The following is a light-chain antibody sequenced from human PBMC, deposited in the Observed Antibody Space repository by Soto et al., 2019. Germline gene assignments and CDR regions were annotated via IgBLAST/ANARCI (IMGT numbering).Light chain of an antibody. Sequence: QSVLTQPPSVSAAPGQKVTISCSGSSSNIGENDVSWYQQFPGTAPKLLIYGNNKRPSGIPDRFSGSRPGTSATLGITGLQTGDEADYYCGTWDTSLSGGVFGGGTKVTVL. CDR2: GNN. V-gene: IGLV1-51*01. CDR1: SSNIGEND. CDR3: GTWDTSLSGGV. J-gene: IGLJ2*01.